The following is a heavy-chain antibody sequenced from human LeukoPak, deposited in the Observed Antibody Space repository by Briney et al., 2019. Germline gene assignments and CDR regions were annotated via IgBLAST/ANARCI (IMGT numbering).Heavy chain of an antibody. V-gene: IGHV4-61*02. Sequence: KTSETLSLTCTVSGGSISSGSYYWSWIRQPAGKGLEWIGRIYTSGSTNYNPSLKSRVTISVDTSKNQFSLKLSSVTAADTTVYYCGRVGAPGAFDIWGQGTMVTVSS. D-gene: IGHD3-10*01. CDR1: GGSISSGSYY. CDR3: GRVGAPGAFDI. J-gene: IGHJ3*02. CDR2: IYTSGST.